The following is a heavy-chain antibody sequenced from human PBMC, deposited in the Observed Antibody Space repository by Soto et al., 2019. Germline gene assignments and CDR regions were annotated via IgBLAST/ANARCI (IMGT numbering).Heavy chain of an antibody. CDR1: SGSISSSNW. CDR2: IYHSGST. D-gene: IGHD3-10*01. Sequence: SETLSLTCAVSSGSISSSNWWSWVRQPPGKGLEWIGEIYHSGSTNYNPSLKSRVTISVDKSKNQFSLKLSSVTAADTAVYYCARFRTIDYGSGSYSHYYYMDVWGKGTTVTVSS. CDR3: ARFRTIDYGSGSYSHYYYMDV. V-gene: IGHV4-4*02. J-gene: IGHJ6*03.